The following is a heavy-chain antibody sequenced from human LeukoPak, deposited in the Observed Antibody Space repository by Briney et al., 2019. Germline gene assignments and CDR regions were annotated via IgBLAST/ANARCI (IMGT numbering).Heavy chain of an antibody. CDR3: ARVYGYSGWYSAEEVWAFDI. V-gene: IGHV4-59*01. CDR2: IYYSGST. J-gene: IGHJ3*02. CDR1: GVSISSYY. Sequence: SETLSLTCTVSGVSISSYYWSWIRQPPGKGLEWIGYIYYSGSTNYNPSLKSRVTISVDTSKNQFSLKLSSVTAADTAVYYCARVYGYSGWYSAEEVWAFDIWGQGTMVTVSS. D-gene: IGHD6-19*01.